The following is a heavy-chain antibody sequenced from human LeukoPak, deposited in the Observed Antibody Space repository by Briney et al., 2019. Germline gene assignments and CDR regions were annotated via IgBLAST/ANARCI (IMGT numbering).Heavy chain of an antibody. J-gene: IGHJ6*02. CDR2: ISESGSNI. Sequence: PGGSLRLSCAASGFTFSSYEMNWVRQAPGKGLEWVAYISESGSNIYYAGSVKGRFTISRDNAENSLYLQMNSLRAEDTAVYYCARDRYHYYGLDVWGQGTTVTVSS. V-gene: IGHV3-48*03. CDR3: ARDRYHYYGLDV. CDR1: GFTFSSYE. D-gene: IGHD1-14*01.